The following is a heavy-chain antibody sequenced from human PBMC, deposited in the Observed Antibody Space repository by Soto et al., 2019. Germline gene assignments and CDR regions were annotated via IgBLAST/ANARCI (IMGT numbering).Heavy chain of an antibody. J-gene: IGHJ5*02. V-gene: IGHV4-59*12. CDR3: ARDRFLEWFHWFDP. CDR2: IYYSGST. D-gene: IGHD3-3*01. CDR1: GGSISSYY. Sequence: SETLSLTCTVSGGSISSYYWSWIRQPPGKGLEWIGYIYYSGSTNYNPSLKGRVTISVDTSKNQFSLKLSSVTAADTAVYYCARDRFLEWFHWFDPWGQGTLVTVSS.